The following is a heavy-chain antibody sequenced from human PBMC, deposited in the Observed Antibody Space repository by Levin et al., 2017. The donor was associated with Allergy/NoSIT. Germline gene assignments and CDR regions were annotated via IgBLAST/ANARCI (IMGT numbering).Heavy chain of an antibody. J-gene: IGHJ1*01. D-gene: IGHD2-15*01. CDR3: ARGVIVVVVAATIYDDEYFQH. CDR2: INPSGGST. Sequence: ASVKVSCKASGYTFTSYYMHWVRQAPGQGLEWMGIINPSGGSTSYAQKFQGRVTMTRDTSTSTVYMELSSLRSEDTAVYYCARGVIVVVVAATIYDDEYFQHWGQGTLVTVSS. CDR1: GYTFTSYY. V-gene: IGHV1-46*01.